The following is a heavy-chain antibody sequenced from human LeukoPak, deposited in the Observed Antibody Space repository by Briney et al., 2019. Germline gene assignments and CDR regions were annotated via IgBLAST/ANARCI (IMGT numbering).Heavy chain of an antibody. Sequence: GRSLRLSCAASGFTVSSYGMHWVRQAPGKGLEWVAVIWYDGSNKYYADSVKGRFTISRDNSKNTLYLQMNSLRAEDTAVYYCARASGVGAPYYFDYWGQGTLVTVSS. CDR3: ARASGVGAPYYFDY. V-gene: IGHV3-33*01. CDR2: IWYDGSNK. CDR1: GFTVSSYG. J-gene: IGHJ4*02. D-gene: IGHD1-26*01.